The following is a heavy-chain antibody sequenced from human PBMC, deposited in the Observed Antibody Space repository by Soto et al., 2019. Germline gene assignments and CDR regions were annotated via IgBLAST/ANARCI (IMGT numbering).Heavy chain of an antibody. D-gene: IGHD6-13*01. J-gene: IGHJ4*02. CDR3: ARQETAAAGIILVLGERGSGPYYFDY. CDR1: GGSISSSSYY. CDR2: IYYSGST. V-gene: IGHV4-39*01. Sequence: PSETLSLTCTVSGGSISSSSYYWGWIRQPPGKGLEWIGSIYYSGSTYYNPSLKSRVTISVDTSKNQFSLKLSSVTAADTAVYYCARQETAAAGIILVLGERGSGPYYFDYWGQGTLVTVSS.